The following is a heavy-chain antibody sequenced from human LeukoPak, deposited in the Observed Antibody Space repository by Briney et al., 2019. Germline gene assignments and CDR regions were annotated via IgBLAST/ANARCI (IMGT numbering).Heavy chain of an antibody. CDR2: IYHSGST. V-gene: IGHV4-4*02. CDR1: GGSTSSNNW. D-gene: IGHD3-22*01. Sequence: SETLSLTCAVSGGSTSSNNWWSWVRQPPGKGLEWIGEIYHSGSTNYNPSLKSRVTISVDKSKNQFSLKLCFVTATYTAVYYCAIPSDTGGYCNLWGQGSLVTVSS. CDR3: AIPSDTGGYCNL. J-gene: IGHJ4*02.